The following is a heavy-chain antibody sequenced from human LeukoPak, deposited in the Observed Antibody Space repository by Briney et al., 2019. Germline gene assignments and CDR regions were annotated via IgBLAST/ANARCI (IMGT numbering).Heavy chain of an antibody. Sequence: ASVKVSCEASGYTFTGYYIHWVRQAPGQGLEWMGWIDPDSGGTNFGQKFQGRVAMTRDTSIRTVYMELNRLTSDDTAFYYCARLPVIVGAWSPIDFWGQGTLVTVSS. CDR3: ARLPVIVGAWSPIDF. D-gene: IGHD1-26*01. CDR1: GYTFTGYY. V-gene: IGHV1-2*02. J-gene: IGHJ4*02. CDR2: IDPDSGGT.